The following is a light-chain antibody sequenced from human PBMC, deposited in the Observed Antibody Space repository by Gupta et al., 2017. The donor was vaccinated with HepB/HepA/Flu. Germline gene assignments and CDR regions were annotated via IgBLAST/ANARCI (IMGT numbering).Light chain of an antibody. J-gene: IGLJ3*02. CDR3: QSSDDIQHVV. Sequence: NFMLAQPHSVSESPGKTVTISCTRSSGSIANNYVQWYQQRPGSAPTAVIYYNYQRPSGVPDRFSGSIDRSSNSASLTISGLTTEDEADYYCQSSDDIQHVVFGAGTKLTVL. CDR2: YNY. V-gene: IGLV6-57*03. CDR1: SGSIANNY.